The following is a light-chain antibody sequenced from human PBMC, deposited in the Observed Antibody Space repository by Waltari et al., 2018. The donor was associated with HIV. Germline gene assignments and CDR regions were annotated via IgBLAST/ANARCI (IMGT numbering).Light chain of an antibody. Sequence: DIQMTQSPSSLSASVGDRVPFTCRASQSISSYVNWYQQKPGKAPKLLIYAASSLQRGVPSRFSGSGSGTDFTLTISSLQPEDFATYYCQQSYSTPWTFGQGTKVEIK. CDR3: QQSYSTPWT. CDR2: AAS. V-gene: IGKV1-39*01. J-gene: IGKJ1*01. CDR1: QSISSY.